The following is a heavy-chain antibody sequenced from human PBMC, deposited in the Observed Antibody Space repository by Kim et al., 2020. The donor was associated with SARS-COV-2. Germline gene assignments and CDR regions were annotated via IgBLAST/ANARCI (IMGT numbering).Heavy chain of an antibody. D-gene: IGHD3-10*01. J-gene: IGHJ6*02. CDR2: ISSSSSYI. Sequence: GGSLRLSCAASGFTFSSYSMNWVRQAPGKGLEWVSSISSSSSYIYYADSVKGRFTISRDNAKNSLYLQMNSLRAEDTAVYYWARVGYYGSGSYYNPGYGMGVWGQGSTVTVSS. V-gene: IGHV3-21*01. CDR1: GFTFSSYS. CDR3: ARVGYYGSGSYYNPGYGMGV.